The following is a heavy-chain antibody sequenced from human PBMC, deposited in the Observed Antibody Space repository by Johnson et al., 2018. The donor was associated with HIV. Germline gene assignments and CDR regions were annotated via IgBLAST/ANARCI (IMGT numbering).Heavy chain of an antibody. Sequence: QVQLVESEGGVVQPGRSLRLSCAASGFTFSSYAMHWVRQAPGKGLEWVAVISYDGSDKYYAESVKGRFTISRDNSKHTLYLQMNSLRAEETAVYYCARDQAAAGGEAFDIWCQGTMVTVSS. J-gene: IGHJ3*02. CDR2: ISYDGSDK. CDR1: GFTFSSYA. V-gene: IGHV3-30*04. D-gene: IGHD6-13*01. CDR3: ARDQAAAGGEAFDI.